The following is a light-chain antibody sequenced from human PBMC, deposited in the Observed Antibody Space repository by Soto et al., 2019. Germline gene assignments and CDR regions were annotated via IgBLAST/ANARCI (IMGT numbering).Light chain of an antibody. CDR1: QNIRTY. CDR2: TAS. Sequence: DIQVTQSPSSLSASVGDRVTITCRASQNIRTYLNWYQQRPGKPPKLLIQTASTLQSGVPSRLSGSGSGTDFTLTISSLQPEDFATYYCQQTYSIFNSFGQGTKLEIK. CDR3: QQTYSIFNS. V-gene: IGKV1-39*01. J-gene: IGKJ2*03.